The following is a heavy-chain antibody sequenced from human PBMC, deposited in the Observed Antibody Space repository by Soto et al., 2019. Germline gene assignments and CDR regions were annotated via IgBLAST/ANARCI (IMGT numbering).Heavy chain of an antibody. CDR1: GGSISSYY. Sequence: QVQLQESGPGLVKPSETLSLTCTVSGGSISSYYWSWIRQPPGKGLEWIGYIYYSGSTNYNPSLKSRITRSVDTSKNQFSLKLSSVTAADTAVYYCARVMVSSCNWFDPWGQGTLVTVSS. CDR2: IYYSGST. V-gene: IGHV4-59*01. CDR3: ARVMVSSCNWFDP. D-gene: IGHD6-13*01. J-gene: IGHJ5*02.